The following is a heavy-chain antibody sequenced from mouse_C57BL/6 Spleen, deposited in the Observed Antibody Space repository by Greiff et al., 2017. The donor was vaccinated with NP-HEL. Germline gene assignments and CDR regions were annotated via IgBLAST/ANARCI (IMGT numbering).Heavy chain of an antibody. CDR1: GYTFTSYW. D-gene: IGHD2-4*01. J-gene: IGHJ1*03. CDR3: ARSYYDYLWYFDV. V-gene: IGHV1-64*01. CDR2: IHPNSGST. Sequence: QVQLQQSGAELVKPGASVKLSCKASGYTFTSYWMHWVKQRPGQGLEWIGMIHPNSGSTNYNEKFKSKATLTVDKSSSTAYMQLSSLTSEDSAVYYCARSYYDYLWYFDVWGTGTTVTVSS.